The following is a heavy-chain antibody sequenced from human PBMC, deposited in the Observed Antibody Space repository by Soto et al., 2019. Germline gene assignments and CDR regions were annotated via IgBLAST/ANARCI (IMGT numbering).Heavy chain of an antibody. Sequence: EVQLVESGGGLVKPGGSLRLSCAASGFTFSSYSMNWVRQAPGKGLEWVSSISSSSSYIYYADSVKGRFTISRDNAKNSLYLQRNILRADETAVYYGTSDPRASSCYWYYFDYWGQGTLVTVSS. J-gene: IGHJ4*02. CDR1: GFTFSSYS. CDR3: TSDPRASSCYWYYFDY. V-gene: IGHV3-21*01. CDR2: ISSSSSYI. D-gene: IGHD3-22*01.